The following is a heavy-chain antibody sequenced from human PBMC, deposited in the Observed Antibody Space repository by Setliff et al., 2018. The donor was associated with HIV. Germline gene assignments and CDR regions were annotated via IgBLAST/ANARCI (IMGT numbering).Heavy chain of an antibody. V-gene: IGHV4-61*09. D-gene: IGHD3-10*01. Sequence: SETLSLTCTVSGGSVSSGRFYWSWIRQPAGKGLEWIGQIYTSGSTNYNPSLKSRVTFSADASKNQFSLNLHSVTATDTAIYYCARQGLTMLRGVPAPILYYFDYWGQGILVTVSS. J-gene: IGHJ4*02. CDR1: GGSVSSGRFY. CDR2: IYTSGST. CDR3: ARQGLTMLRGVPAPILYYFDY.